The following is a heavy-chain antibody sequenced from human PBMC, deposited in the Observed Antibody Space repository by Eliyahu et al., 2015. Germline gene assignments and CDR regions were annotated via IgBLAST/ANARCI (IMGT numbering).Heavy chain of an antibody. V-gene: IGHV3-23*04. CDR2: ISGSGGST. D-gene: IGHD2-2*01. J-gene: IGHJ2*01. CDR3: AKRPHQGDWYFDL. Sequence: EVQLVESGGGLVQPGGSLRLSCAASGFTFSSYAMNWVRQAPGKGLEWVSGISGSGGSTYYADSVKGRFTISRDNSKNTLYLQMNSLRAEDTAVYYCAKRPHQGDWYFDLWGRGTLVTVSS. CDR1: GFTFSSYA.